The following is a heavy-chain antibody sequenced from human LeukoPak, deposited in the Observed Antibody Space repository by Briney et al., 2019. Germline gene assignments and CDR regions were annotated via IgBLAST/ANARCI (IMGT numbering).Heavy chain of an antibody. J-gene: IGHJ6*03. V-gene: IGHV4-59*01. CDR1: GGSISSYY. CDR3: ASTAEYYYYMGV. CDR2: IFYSGNT. Sequence: SETLSLTCTVSGGSISSYYWNWIRQPPGKGLEWIGYIFYSGNTKYNPSLRSRVSISVDTSKNQFSLKLSSVTAADTAVYYCASTAEYYYYMGVWGKGTTVTVSS.